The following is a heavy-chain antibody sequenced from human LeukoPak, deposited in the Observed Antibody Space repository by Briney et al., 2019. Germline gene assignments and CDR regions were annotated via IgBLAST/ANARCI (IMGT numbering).Heavy chain of an antibody. D-gene: IGHD4-23*01. J-gene: IGHJ3*02. CDR3: ARASGNHDAFDI. CDR1: GYTFTGYY. Sequence: AASVKVSCKASGYTFTGYYMHWVRQAPGKGLEYVSAISSNGGSTYYANSVKGRFTISRDNSKNTLYLQMGSLRAEDMAVYYCARASGNHDAFDIWGQGTMVTVSS. V-gene: IGHV3-64*01. CDR2: ISSNGGST.